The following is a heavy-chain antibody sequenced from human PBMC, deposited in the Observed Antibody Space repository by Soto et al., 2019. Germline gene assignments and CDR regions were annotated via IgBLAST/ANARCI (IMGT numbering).Heavy chain of an antibody. CDR1: GFIFSTYS. Sequence: EMELVESGGGLVKPGGSLRLSCVDSGFIFSTYSMNWVRQAPGKGLEWVSSIGASRWPIFYVDSVKGRFTISRDNGKKSLFLEMNSLRVEDRAVYYCLRGGRGYTGDDVIDIWGQGTVVTVSS. J-gene: IGHJ3*02. V-gene: IGHV3-21*01. CDR3: LRGGRGYTGDDVIDI. D-gene: IGHD7-27*01. CDR2: IGASRWPI.